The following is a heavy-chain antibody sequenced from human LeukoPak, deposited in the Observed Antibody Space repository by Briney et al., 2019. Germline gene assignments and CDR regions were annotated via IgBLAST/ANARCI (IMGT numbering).Heavy chain of an antibody. CDR3: ARGDSNPSYYYYYMDV. J-gene: IGHJ6*03. Sequence: PGGSLRLSCAASEFTFSSYAMSWVRQAPGKGLEWVSAISGSGGSTYYADSVKGRFTISRDNAKSSLYLQMNSLRVEDTAVYYCARGDSNPSYYYYYMDVWGEGTTVTVSS. V-gene: IGHV3-23*01. CDR2: ISGSGGST. D-gene: IGHD4-11*01. CDR1: EFTFSSYA.